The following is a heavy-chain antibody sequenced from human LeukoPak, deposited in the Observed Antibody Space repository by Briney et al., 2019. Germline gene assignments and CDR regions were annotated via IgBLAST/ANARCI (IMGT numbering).Heavy chain of an antibody. Sequence: GSLRLSCAVSGFTVSHNFMTWVRQAPGKGLEWVSVIYIDDSMSYADSVKDRFTISRDDSKNTLYLQMNSLRVEDTAVYYCATGYCSGGSCYWFDYWGQGALVSVSS. CDR3: ATGYCSGGSCYWFDY. J-gene: IGHJ4*02. V-gene: IGHV3-53*01. CDR1: GFTVSHNF. D-gene: IGHD2-15*01. CDR2: IYIDDSM.